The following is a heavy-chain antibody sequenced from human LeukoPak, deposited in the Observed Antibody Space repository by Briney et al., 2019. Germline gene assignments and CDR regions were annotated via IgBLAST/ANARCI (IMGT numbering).Heavy chain of an antibody. CDR3: ARSGATTILYFDY. Sequence: GGSLRLSCAASGFTFSSYEMNSVRQAPGKELEGVSCISSSGSTIYYADSVKGRFTISRDNAKKSLYLQMNSLRAEDTAVYYCARSGATTILYFDYWGQGTLVTVSS. CDR2: ISSSGSTI. D-gene: IGHD3-9*01. V-gene: IGHV3-48*03. J-gene: IGHJ4*02. CDR1: GFTFSSYE.